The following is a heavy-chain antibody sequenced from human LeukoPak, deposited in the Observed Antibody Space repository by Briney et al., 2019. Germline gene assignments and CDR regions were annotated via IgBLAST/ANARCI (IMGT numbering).Heavy chain of an antibody. CDR1: GYTLTGYY. CDR2: INPISGGK. Sequence: ASVKVSCKASGYTLTGYYMHWVRQAPGQGLEWMGWINPISGGKNCAQKFQGRVTMTRDTSINTAYMELSSLRFDDTAVYYCARGATAGRFSLRPTGAYYMDVWGKGTTVTVSS. V-gene: IGHV1-2*02. D-gene: IGHD6-13*01. J-gene: IGHJ6*03. CDR3: ARGATAGRFSLRPTGAYYMDV.